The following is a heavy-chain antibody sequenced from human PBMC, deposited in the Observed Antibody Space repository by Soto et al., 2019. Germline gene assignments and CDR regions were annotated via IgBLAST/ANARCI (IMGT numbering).Heavy chain of an antibody. CDR2: IDPSDSYT. CDR3: ARHRVGYYYDSSGYYLALDY. J-gene: IGHJ4*02. CDR1: GYSFTSYW. V-gene: IGHV5-10-1*01. D-gene: IGHD3-22*01. Sequence: RESLKISCKGSGYSFTSYWISWVRQMPGKGLEWMGRIDPSDSYTNYSPSFQGHVTISADKSISTAYLQWSSLKASDTAMYYCARHRVGYYYDSSGYYLALDYWGQGTLVTVSS.